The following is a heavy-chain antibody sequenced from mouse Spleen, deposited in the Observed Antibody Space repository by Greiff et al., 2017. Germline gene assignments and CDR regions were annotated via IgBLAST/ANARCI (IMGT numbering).Heavy chain of an antibody. D-gene: IGHD5-5*01. J-gene: IGHJ4*01. V-gene: IGHV1-18*01. Sequence: EVQLVESGPELVKPGASVKIPCKASGYTFTDYNMDWVKQSHGKSLEWIGDINPNNGGTIYNQKFKGKATLTVDKSSSTAYMELRSLTSEDTAVYYCARLPHAMDYWGQGTSVTVSS. CDR3: ARLPHAMDY. CDR2: INPNNGGT. CDR1: GYTFTDYN.